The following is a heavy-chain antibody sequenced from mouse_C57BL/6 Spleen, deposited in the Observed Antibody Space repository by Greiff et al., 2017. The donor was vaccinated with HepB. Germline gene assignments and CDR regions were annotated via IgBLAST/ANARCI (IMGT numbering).Heavy chain of an antibody. D-gene: IGHD1-1*01. Sequence: VQLQEPGAELVMPGASVKLSCKASGYTFTSYWMHWVKQRPGQGLEWIGEIDPSDSYTNYNQKFKGKSTLTVDKSSSTAYMQLSSLTSEDSAVYYCARVDGSSPYAMDYWGQGTSVTVSS. CDR2: IDPSDSYT. J-gene: IGHJ4*01. CDR1: GYTFTSYW. CDR3: ARVDGSSPYAMDY. V-gene: IGHV1-69*01.